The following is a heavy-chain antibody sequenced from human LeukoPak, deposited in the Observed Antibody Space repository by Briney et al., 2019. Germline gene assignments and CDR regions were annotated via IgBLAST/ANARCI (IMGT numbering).Heavy chain of an antibody. J-gene: IGHJ6*03. D-gene: IGHD6-19*01. CDR3: ARERRGQWLGKVGLYYYYYMDV. Sequence: ASVKVSCKASGGTFSSYAISWVRQAPGQGLEWMGGIIPIFGTANYAQKFQGRVTITTDESTSTAYMELSSLRSEDTAVYYCARERRGQWLGKVGLYYYYYMDVWGKGTTVTVSS. CDR1: GGTFSSYA. CDR2: IIPIFGTA. V-gene: IGHV1-69*05.